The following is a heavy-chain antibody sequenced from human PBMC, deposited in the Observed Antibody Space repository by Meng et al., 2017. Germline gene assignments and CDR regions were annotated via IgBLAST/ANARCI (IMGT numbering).Heavy chain of an antibody. CDR3: ARAHSSGWYSFFDY. CDR1: VYTFSTNV. J-gene: IGHJ4*02. V-gene: IGHV7-4-1*02. Sequence: VCLVKSGPELKEPGASVKVSCKASVYTFSTNVMNWVRQAPGQGLEWMGWINTKTGKPTYAQGFTGRLAFSLDTSASTAFLQINSLKAEDTAVYYCARAHSSGWYSFFDYWGQGTLVTVSS. CDR2: INTKTGKP. D-gene: IGHD6-19*01.